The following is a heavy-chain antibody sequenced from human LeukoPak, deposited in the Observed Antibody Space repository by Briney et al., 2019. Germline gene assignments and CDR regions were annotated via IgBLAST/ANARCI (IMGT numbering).Heavy chain of an antibody. D-gene: IGHD1-26*01. Sequence: PSQTLSLTCTVSGGSISSGDYYWSWIRQPQGKGLEWIGYIYYSGSTYYNPSLKSRVTISVDTSKNQFSLKLSSVTAADTALYHCASSLGSGSHLDWGQGTLVTVSS. V-gene: IGHV4-30-4*01. CDR2: IYYSGST. J-gene: IGHJ4*02. CDR1: GGSISSGDYY. CDR3: ASSLGSGSHLD.